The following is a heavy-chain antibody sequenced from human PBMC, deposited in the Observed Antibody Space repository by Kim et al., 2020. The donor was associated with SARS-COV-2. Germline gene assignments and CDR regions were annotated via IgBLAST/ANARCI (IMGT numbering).Heavy chain of an antibody. V-gene: IGHV4-31*03. CDR3: ARSFGVAPPVDY. CDR1: GGSISSGGYY. CDR2: IYYSGSS. Sequence: SETLSLTCTVSGGSISSGGYYWSWIRQHPGKGLEWIGYIYYSGSSYYNPSLKSRVTISLDTSKNQFSLKLSSVTAADTAVYYCARSFGVAPPVDYWGQGTLVTVSS. J-gene: IGHJ4*02. D-gene: IGHD3-3*01.